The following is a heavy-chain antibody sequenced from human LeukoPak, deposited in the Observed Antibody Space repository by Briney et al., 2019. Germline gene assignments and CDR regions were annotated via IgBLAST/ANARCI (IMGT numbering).Heavy chain of an antibody. V-gene: IGHV1-69*15. Sequence: GSSVKVSCRASGGTFSSFAVSWVRQAPGQGLEWMGTIVTIFGTTNHAEKFQGRVTTNADESTRTTYMELSSLTPEDTAIYYCARDRPYDDSSARWFDPWGQGTLVIVSS. J-gene: IGHJ5*02. CDR3: ARDRPYDDSSARWFDP. CDR1: GGTFSSFA. CDR2: IVTIFGTT. D-gene: IGHD3-22*01.